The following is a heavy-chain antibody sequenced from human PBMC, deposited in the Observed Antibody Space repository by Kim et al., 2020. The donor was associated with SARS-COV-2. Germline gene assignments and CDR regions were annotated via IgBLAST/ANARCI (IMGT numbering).Heavy chain of an antibody. D-gene: IGHD6-25*01. J-gene: IGHJ3*02. V-gene: IGHV4-31*02. CDR3: ARVKAAAGNDAFDI. Sequence: NPSLKSRVTRSGDTSKNQFSLKLSSGTAADTAVYYCARVKAAAGNDAFDIWGQGTMVTVSS.